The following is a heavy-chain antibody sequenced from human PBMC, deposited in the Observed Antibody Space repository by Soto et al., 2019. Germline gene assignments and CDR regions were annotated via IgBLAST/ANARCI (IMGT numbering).Heavy chain of an antibody. Sequence: EVQLLESGGGLVQPGGSLRLSCAASGFTFSSYGMTWVRQAPGKGLEWVSFSSATGAGTYYADSVTGRFTISRDNSKNTLYLQMTSLRADDTAVYYCAKDRRAGGNYGLDSDFWGQGALVSVSS. CDR3: AKDRRAGGNYGLDSDF. CDR2: SSATGAGT. CDR1: GFTFSSYG. D-gene: IGHD1-7*01. V-gene: IGHV3-23*01. J-gene: IGHJ4*02.